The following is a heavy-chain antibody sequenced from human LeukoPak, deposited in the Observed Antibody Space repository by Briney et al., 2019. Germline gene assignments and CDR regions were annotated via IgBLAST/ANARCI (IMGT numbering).Heavy chain of an antibody. V-gene: IGHV3-48*03. CDR2: ISSGGMAI. Sequence: GGSLRLSCVASGFRFSRYEMNWVRQAPGKGLEWVSYISSGGMAIYYEDSVTGRFTISRDNAKNSLYLQMNSLRVEDTAVYYCARDRPSGTITMIRGVARDYWGQGTLVTVSS. CDR1: GFRFSRYE. J-gene: IGHJ4*02. CDR3: ARDRPSGTITMIRGVARDY. D-gene: IGHD3-10*01.